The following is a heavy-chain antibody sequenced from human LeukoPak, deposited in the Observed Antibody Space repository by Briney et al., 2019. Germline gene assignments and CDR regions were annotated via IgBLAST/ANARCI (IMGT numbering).Heavy chain of an antibody. CDR2: TYYRSKWYH. V-gene: IGHV6-1*01. J-gene: IGHJ5*01. CDR3: ARAVAGTEGWFNS. D-gene: IGHD6-19*01. Sequence: SQTLSLTGAISGDGVSSDSAAWNWIRQSPSRGLEWLGRTYYRSKWYHDYSVSVKSRITINPDTSKNQFSLQLNSVTPEDTAVYYCARAVAGTEGWFNSWGQGTLVTVSS. CDR1: GDGVSSDSAA.